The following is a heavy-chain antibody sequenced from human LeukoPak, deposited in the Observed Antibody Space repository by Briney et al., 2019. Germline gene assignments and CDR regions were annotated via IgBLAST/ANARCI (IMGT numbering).Heavy chain of an antibody. CDR2: IKEDGSEK. D-gene: IGHD3-16*01. J-gene: IGHJ4*02. CDR3: AKDYGGGYFDY. V-gene: IGHV3-7*01. CDR1: RFTFSRFW. Sequence: GESLTLSCVVSRFTFSRFWMAWVRQAPGKGPEWVAQIKEDGSEKYYMDFVEGRFTISRDNAKNSLYLQMNSLRAEDTAAYYCAKDYGGGYFDYWGQGTLVTVSS.